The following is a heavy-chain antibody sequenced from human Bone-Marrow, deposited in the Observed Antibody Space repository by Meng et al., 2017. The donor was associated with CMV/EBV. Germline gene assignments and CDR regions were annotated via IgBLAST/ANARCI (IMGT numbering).Heavy chain of an antibody. V-gene: IGHV5-51*01. CDR3: ARRGGSSLHWLDP. CDR2: IYPRDSII. D-gene: IGHD6-6*01. J-gene: IGHJ5*02. CDR1: GYIFTTYW. Sequence: KGSGYIFTTYWIAWVRQMPGKGLEWMGIIYPRDSIIRYNPSFQGHVTISADKSIRTAYLQWSSLKASDTAIYYCARRGGSSLHWLDPWGQGTLVTVSS.